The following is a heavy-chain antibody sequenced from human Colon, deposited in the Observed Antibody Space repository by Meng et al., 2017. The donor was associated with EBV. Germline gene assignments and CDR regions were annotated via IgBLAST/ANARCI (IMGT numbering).Heavy chain of an antibody. V-gene: IGHV4-34*01. CDR3: ARRGPSGNFTP. CDR1: GGSFRDYY. CDR2: IDHRGNT. J-gene: IGHJ5*02. Sequence: QVTLQQLRGGPLKSSEILLRSCAVYGGSFRDYYWTWIRHPPGKGLEWIGEIDHRGNTKYNLSLKSRVTISLDTSKIQFSLNVSSVNAADSAVYYCARRGPSGNFTPWSQGALVTVSS. D-gene: IGHD3-10*01.